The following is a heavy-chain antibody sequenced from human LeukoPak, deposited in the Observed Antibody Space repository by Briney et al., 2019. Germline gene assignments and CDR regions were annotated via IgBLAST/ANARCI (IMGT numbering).Heavy chain of an antibody. CDR2: ISRNGGSST. D-gene: IGHD7-27*01. Sequence: PGGSLRLSCAPSGFTFSTYAMSWVRQAPGKGLEWVSSISRNGGSSTYYADSVKGRFTISRDNSKNTVYLQMNSLRAEDTAVYYCARRDANWGGEFDYWGQGTLVTVSS. V-gene: IGHV3-23*01. CDR3: ARRDANWGGEFDY. J-gene: IGHJ4*02. CDR1: GFTFSTYA.